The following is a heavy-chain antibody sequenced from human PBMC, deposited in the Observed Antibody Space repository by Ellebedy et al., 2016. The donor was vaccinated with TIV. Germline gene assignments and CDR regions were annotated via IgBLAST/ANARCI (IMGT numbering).Heavy chain of an antibody. CDR2: ISYDGSNK. V-gene: IGHV3-30-3*01. D-gene: IGHD3-10*01. CDR1: GFTFSSYA. J-gene: IGHJ6*02. Sequence: GESLKISXAASGFTFSSYAMHWVRQAPGKGLEWVAVISYDGSNKYYADSVKGRFTISRDNSKNTLYLQMNSLRAEDTAVYYCARVAHYYGQGGMDVWGQGTTVTVSS. CDR3: ARVAHYYGQGGMDV.